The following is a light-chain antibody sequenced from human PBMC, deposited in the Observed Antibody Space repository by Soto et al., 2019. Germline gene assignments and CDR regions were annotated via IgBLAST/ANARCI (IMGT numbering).Light chain of an antibody. V-gene: IGLV2-14*01. CDR3: ISFKRSSNFV. J-gene: IGLJ1*01. CDR1: SSDVGGYNY. CDR2: EVT. Sequence: QSVLTQPASVSGSPGQSITISCTGTSSDVGGYNYVSWYQQHPDKAPKLMIYEVTNRPSGVSYRFSGSKSGNTASLTISGLQAEDEADYYCISFKRSSNFVFGTGTKVTVL.